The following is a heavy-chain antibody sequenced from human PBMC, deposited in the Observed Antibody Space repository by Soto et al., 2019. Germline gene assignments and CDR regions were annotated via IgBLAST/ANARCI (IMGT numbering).Heavy chain of an antibody. CDR3: AKVHLRPSYFDY. CDR1: GFTFSNYA. CDR2: ISGSGTGT. Sequence: EVQLLDSGGGLVQPGGSLRLSCAASGFTFSNYAMNWVRQAPGKGLEWVSAISGSGTGTDYADSVKGRFTISRDNSKNTLNLQMNSLRAEDTAVYYCAKVHLRPSYFDYWGQGTLVTVSS. D-gene: IGHD4-17*01. V-gene: IGHV3-23*01. J-gene: IGHJ4*02.